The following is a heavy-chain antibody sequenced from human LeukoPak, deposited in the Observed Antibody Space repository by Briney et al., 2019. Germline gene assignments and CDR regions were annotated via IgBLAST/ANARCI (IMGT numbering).Heavy chain of an antibody. CDR2: INPDGTST. D-gene: IGHD3-22*01. V-gene: IGHV3-74*01. CDR3: ASLTHYNSRSFAFDI. CDR1: GFIFSRYW. J-gene: IGHJ3*02. Sequence: GGSLRLSCAASGFIFSRYWMYWVRQAPGKGLVWVSHINPDGTSTNYGDFVKGRFTISRDNAKNTLYLQVNSLRVEDTALYFCASLTHYNSRSFAFDIWGPGTMVTVSS.